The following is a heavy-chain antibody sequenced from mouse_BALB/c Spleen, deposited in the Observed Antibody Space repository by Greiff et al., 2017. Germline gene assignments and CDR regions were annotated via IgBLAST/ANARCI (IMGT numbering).Heavy chain of an antibody. D-gene: IGHD2-2*01. V-gene: IGHV1S135*01. J-gene: IGHJ2*01. CDR1: GYAFTSYN. CDR2: IDPYNGGT. CDR3: ARSSEGLRRGDYFDY. Sequence: EVKLQQSGPELVKPGASVKVSCKASGYAFTSYNMYWVKQSHGKSLEWIGYIDPYNGGTSYNQKFKGKATLTVDKSSSTAYMHLNSLTSEDSAVYYCARSSEGLRRGDYFDYGGQGTTLTVSS.